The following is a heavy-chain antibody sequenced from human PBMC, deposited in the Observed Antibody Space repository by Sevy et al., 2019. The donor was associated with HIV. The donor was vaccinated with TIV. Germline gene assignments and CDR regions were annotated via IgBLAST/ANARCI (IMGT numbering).Heavy chain of an antibody. CDR2: IRSKTYGGTT. CDR1: GFTLGDYA. Sequence: GGSLRLSCTASGFTLGDYAMSWVRQAPGKGLEWIGFIRSKTYGGTTEHAASVKGRFTISRDDSKSIAYLQMNSLKTEDTAVYYCTRVRGTISPYYYFGMDVWGQGTTVTVSS. D-gene: IGHD3-10*01. J-gene: IGHJ6*02. CDR3: TRVRGTISPYYYFGMDV. V-gene: IGHV3-49*04.